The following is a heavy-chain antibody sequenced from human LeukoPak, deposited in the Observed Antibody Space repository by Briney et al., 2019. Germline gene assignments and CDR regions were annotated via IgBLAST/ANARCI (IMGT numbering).Heavy chain of an antibody. CDR3: ARGARWGSGSYYTGYYNMDV. CDR1: GGSFSGYY. CDR2: INHSGST. J-gene: IGHJ6*03. Sequence: SETLSLTCAVYGGSFSGYYWSWIRQPPGKGLEWIGEINHSGSTNYNPSLKSRVTISVDTSKNQFSLKLSSVTAADTAVYYCARGARWGSGSYYTGYYNMDVWGKGTTVTVSS. D-gene: IGHD3-10*01. V-gene: IGHV4-34*01.